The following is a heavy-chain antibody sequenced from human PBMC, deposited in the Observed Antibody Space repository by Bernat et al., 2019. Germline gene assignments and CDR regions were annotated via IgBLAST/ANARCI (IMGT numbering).Heavy chain of an antibody. Sequence: QVQLQQWGAGLLKPSETLSLTRAVYGGSFSGYYWSWIRQPPGKGLEWIGEINHSGSTNYNPSLKSRVTISVDTSKNQFSLKLSSVTAADTAVYYCARGRGLGDYWGQGTLVTVSS. CDR1: GGSFSGYY. D-gene: IGHD3-10*01. CDR2: INHSGST. CDR3: ARGRGLGDY. J-gene: IGHJ4*02. V-gene: IGHV4-34*01.